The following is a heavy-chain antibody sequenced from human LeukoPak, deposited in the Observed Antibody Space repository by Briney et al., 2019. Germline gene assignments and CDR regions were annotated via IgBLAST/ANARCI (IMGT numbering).Heavy chain of an antibody. CDR1: GFTFSSYE. V-gene: IGHV3-48*03. Sequence: GGSLRLSCAASGFTFSSYEMNWVRQAPGKGVEWVSYISSSGSTIYYADSMKGRFTISRDNAKNSLYLQMNSLRAEDTAVYYCARGQYYDSWFGYWGQGTLVTVSS. J-gene: IGHJ4*02. CDR3: ARGQYYDSWFGY. D-gene: IGHD3-22*01. CDR2: ISSSGSTI.